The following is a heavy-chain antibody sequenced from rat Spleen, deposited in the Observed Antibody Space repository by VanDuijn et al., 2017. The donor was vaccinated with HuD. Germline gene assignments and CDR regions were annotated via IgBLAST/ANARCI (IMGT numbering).Heavy chain of an antibody. V-gene: IGHV2-34*01. J-gene: IGHJ3*01. D-gene: IGHD1-6*01. CDR3: ARGRYTTDYYYPNWFAY. CDR2: IWYDGAT. CDR1: GFSLTTYS. Sequence: QVQLKESGPGLVQPSETLSLTCTVFGFSLTTYSVSWVRQPSGRGPEWMGRIWYDGATAYNSALKSRLIISRDTSKNQVFLKLNSLQTEDTGTYYCARGRYTTDYYYPNWFAYWGPGTLVTVSS.